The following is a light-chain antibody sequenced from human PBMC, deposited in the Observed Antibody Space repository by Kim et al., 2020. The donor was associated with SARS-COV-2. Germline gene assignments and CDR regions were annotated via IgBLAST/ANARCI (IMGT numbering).Light chain of an antibody. CDR3: QQRAGWPLT. J-gene: IGKJ4*01. CDR1: RSVSSY. CDR2: DAF. Sequence: SLSPGEGATLSCRASRSVSSYLAWYQQKPGQAPRLLIYDAFNRATGIPARFSGSGSGTDFTLTISSLEPEDFAVYYCQQRAGWPLTFGGGTKLEI. V-gene: IGKV3-11*01.